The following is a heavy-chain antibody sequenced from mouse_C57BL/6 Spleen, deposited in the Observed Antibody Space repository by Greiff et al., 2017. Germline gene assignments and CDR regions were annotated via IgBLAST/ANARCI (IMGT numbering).Heavy chain of an antibody. V-gene: IGHV5-17*01. J-gene: IGHJ4*01. CDR2: ISSGSSTI. Sequence: EVQVVESGGGLVKPGGSLKLSCAASGFTFSDYGMHWVRQAPEKGLEWVAYISSGSSTIYYADTVKGRFTISRDNAKNTLFLQMTSLRSEDTAMYYCARRDDYDGYYAMDYWGQGTSVTVSS. CDR1: GFTFSDYG. CDR3: ARRDDYDGYYAMDY. D-gene: IGHD2-4*01.